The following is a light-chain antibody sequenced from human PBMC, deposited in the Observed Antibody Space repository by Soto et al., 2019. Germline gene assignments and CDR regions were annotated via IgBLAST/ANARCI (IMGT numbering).Light chain of an antibody. V-gene: IGLV3-21*04. CDR2: YDS. J-gene: IGLJ2*01. CDR3: QVWDSSSDPLVV. Sequence: SYELTQPPSVSVAPGKTARITCGGNNIGSKSVHWYQQKPGQAPVLVIYYDSDRPSWIPERFSGSNSGNTATLTISRVEAGDEADYYCQVWDSSSDPLVVFGGGTQLTVL. CDR1: NIGSKS.